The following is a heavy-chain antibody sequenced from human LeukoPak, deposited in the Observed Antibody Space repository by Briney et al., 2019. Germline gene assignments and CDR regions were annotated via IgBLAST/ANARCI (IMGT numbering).Heavy chain of an antibody. CDR1: GFTFSSYS. V-gene: IGHV3-48*04. J-gene: IGHJ5*02. CDR3: ARCSSSPRGNWFDP. D-gene: IGHD6-6*01. Sequence: GGSLRLSCAASGFTFSSYSMNWVRQAPGKGLEWVSYISSSSSTIYYADSVKGRFTISRDNAKNSLYLQMNSLRAEATAVYYCARCSSSPRGNWFDPWGQGTLVTVSS. CDR2: ISSSSSTI.